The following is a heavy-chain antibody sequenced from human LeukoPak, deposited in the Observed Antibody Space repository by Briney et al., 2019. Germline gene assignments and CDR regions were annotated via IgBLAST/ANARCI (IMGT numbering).Heavy chain of an antibody. D-gene: IGHD1-26*01. CDR2: ISSSSSYI. CDR3: ARAGYSGSYQYYFDY. Sequence: GGSLRLSCAASGFTFSSYSMNWVRQAPGKGLEWVSSISSSSSYIYYADSVKGRFTISRDNAKNSLYLQMNSLRAEDTAVYYCARAGYSGSYQYYFDYWGQGTLVTVSS. CDR1: GFTFSSYS. V-gene: IGHV3-21*01. J-gene: IGHJ4*02.